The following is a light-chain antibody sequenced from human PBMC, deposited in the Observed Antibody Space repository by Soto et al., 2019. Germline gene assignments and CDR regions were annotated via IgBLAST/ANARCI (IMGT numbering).Light chain of an antibody. CDR1: QSVSSSY. Sequence: EIVLTQSPGTRSLSPGERATLSCRASQSVSSSYLAWYQQKPGQAPRLLIYGASRRETGVPDRFSGSGSGTEFTRTISRLEPEDFAVYYCQQYTDWPLTFGQGTKVDIK. CDR3: QQYTDWPLT. J-gene: IGKJ1*01. V-gene: IGKV3-20*01. CDR2: GAS.